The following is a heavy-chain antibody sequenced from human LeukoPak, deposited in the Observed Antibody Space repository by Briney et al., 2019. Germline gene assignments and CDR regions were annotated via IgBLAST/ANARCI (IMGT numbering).Heavy chain of an antibody. CDR3: AKEEREKYYDFWSGSEYYYYYYMDV. J-gene: IGHJ6*03. D-gene: IGHD3-3*01. CDR1: GFTFSSYG. CDR2: IRYDGSNK. Sequence: GGSLRLSCAASGFTFSSYGMHWVRQAPGKGLEWVAFIRYDGSNKYYADSVKGRFTISRDNSKNTLYLQMNSLRAEDTAVYYCAKEEREKYYDFWSGSEYYYYYYMDVWGKGTTVTVSS. V-gene: IGHV3-30*02.